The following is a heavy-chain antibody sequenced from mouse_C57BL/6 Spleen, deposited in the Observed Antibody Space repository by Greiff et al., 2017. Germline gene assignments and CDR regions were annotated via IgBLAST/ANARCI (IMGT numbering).Heavy chain of an antibody. CDR2: ISSGSSTT. Sequence: EVQGVEPGGGLVKPGGSLKLSCAASGFTFSDYGMHWVRQAPEQGLEWVAYISSGSSTTYSADTVKGRFTITRDNATNTLFLQMTSLRAEDTAMYCCAGLVPPFAYWGQGTLVTVSA. CDR3: AGLVPPFAY. V-gene: IGHV5-17*01. J-gene: IGHJ3*01. D-gene: IGHD2-10*02. CDR1: GFTFSDYG.